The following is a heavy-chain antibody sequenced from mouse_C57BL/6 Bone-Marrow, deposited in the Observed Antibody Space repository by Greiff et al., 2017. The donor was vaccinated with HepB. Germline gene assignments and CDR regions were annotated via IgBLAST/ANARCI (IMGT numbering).Heavy chain of an antibody. CDR1: GYTFTSYW. CDR3: ARNRYYYGSSYGFAY. J-gene: IGHJ3*01. V-gene: IGHV1-64*01. D-gene: IGHD1-1*01. Sequence: VQLQQPGAELVKPGASVKLSCKASGYTFTSYWMHWVKQRPGQGLEWIGMIHPNSGSTNYNEKFKSKATLTVDKSSSTAYMQLSSLTSEDSAVYYCARNRYYYGSSYGFAYWGQGTLVTVSA. CDR2: IHPNSGST.